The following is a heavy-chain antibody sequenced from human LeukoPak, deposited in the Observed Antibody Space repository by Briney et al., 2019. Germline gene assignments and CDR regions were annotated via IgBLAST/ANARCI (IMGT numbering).Heavy chain of an antibody. J-gene: IGHJ4*02. CDR1: GFTFSSYW. D-gene: IGHD4-11*01. CDR2: INTDGSDT. Sequence: GGSLRLSCAASGFTFSSYWMHWVRQAPGKGVVWVSRINTDGSDTIYADSVKGRFTISRDNAKNTVFLQMNSLRAEDTAVYYCAGSKGSPRVDSCGQGTMVTVSS. CDR3: AGSKGSPRVDS. V-gene: IGHV3-74*01.